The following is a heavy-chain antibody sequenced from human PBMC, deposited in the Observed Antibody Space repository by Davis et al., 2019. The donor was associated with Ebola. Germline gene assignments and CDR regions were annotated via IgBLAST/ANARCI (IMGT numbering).Heavy chain of an antibody. CDR3: ARDWAGLDV. D-gene: IGHD3-16*01. Sequence: PGGSLRLSCAASGFTFTTYYITWVRQAPGKGLEWVATIPHVGSEKYYVDSVQGRFTTSRDNAKNSVYLQMNSLRVEDTAVYYCARDWAGLDVWGRGTTVTVSS. CDR1: GFTFTTYY. V-gene: IGHV3-7*01. CDR2: IPHVGSEK. J-gene: IGHJ6*04.